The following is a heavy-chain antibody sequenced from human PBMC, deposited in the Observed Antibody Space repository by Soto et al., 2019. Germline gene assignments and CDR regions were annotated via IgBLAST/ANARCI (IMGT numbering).Heavy chain of an antibody. CDR1: GGSISSSSYY. CDR3: ASGYSYGYWFDP. V-gene: IGHV4-39*01. J-gene: IGHJ5*02. CDR2: IYYSGST. D-gene: IGHD5-18*01. Sequence: QLQLQESGPGLVKPSETLSLTCTVSGGSISSSSYYWGWIRQPPGKGLEWIGSIYYSGSTYYNPSLKSRVTISVDTSKNQFSLKLSSVTAADTAVYYCASGYSYGYWFDPWGQGTLVTVSS.